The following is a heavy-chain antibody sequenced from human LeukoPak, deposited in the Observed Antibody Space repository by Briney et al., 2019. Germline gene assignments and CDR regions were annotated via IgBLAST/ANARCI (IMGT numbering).Heavy chain of an antibody. CDR3: AKEGAKWEVLLYFDY. J-gene: IGHJ4*02. D-gene: IGHD1-26*01. CDR2: ISHDGSNP. V-gene: IGHV3-30*18. CDR1: GFTFSSFG. Sequence: GGSLRLSCAASGFTFSSFGMHWVRQAPGKGLEWVALISHDGSNPFYADSVKGRLTISRDNSKNTVYLQMNSLRAEDTAVYYCAKEGAKWEVLLYFDYWGQGTLVTVSS.